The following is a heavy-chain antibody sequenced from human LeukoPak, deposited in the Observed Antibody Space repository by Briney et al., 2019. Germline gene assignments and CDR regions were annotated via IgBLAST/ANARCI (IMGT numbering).Heavy chain of an antibody. Sequence: PGGSLRLSCTASGFTFSSYSMNWVRQAPGKGLEWVSSISSSSSYIYYADSVKGRFTISRDNAKNSLYLQMNSLRAEDTAVYYCARDLGYYDSSGYWGYAVDIWGQGTMVTVSS. CDR3: ARDLGYYDSSGYWGYAVDI. D-gene: IGHD3-22*01. CDR2: ISSSSSYI. J-gene: IGHJ3*02. CDR1: GFTFSSYS. V-gene: IGHV3-21*01.